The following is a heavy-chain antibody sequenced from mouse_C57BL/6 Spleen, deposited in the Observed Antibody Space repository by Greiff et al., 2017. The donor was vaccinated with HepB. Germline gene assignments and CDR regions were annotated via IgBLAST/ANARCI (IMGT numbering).Heavy chain of an antibody. CDR3: ARGDYRRYYAMDY. CDR1: GYTFTDYN. D-gene: IGHD2-14*01. J-gene: IGHJ4*01. CDR2: INPNNGGT. Sequence: VQLQQSGPELVKPGASVKMSCKASGYTFTDYNMHWVKQSHGKSLEWIGYINPNNGGTSYNQKFKGKATLTVNKSSSTAYMELRSLTSEDSAVYYCARGDYRRYYAMDYWGQGTSVTVSS. V-gene: IGHV1-22*01.